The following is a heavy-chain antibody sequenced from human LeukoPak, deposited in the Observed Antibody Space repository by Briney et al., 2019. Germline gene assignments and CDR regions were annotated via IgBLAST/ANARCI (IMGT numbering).Heavy chain of an antibody. D-gene: IGHD2-21*02. V-gene: IGHV3-23*01. Sequence: TGGSLRLSCAASGFTFNTYAMTWVRQVPGKGPEWVSAISSSGADTHYADSVKGRLTISRDNSKNTLYLQMNSLRAEDTAVYYCSKRGSDSPSCFQHWGQGTLVTVSS. CDR3: SKRGSDSPSCFQH. CDR2: ISSSGADT. J-gene: IGHJ1*01. CDR1: GFTFNTYA.